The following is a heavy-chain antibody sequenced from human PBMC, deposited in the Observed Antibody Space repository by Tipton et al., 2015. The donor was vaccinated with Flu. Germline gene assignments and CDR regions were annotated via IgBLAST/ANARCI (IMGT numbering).Heavy chain of an antibody. D-gene: IGHD3-16*01. CDR2: ISSSGSTI. J-gene: IGHJ4*02. V-gene: IGHV3-48*03. CDR3: VVITLGN. Sequence: GSLRLSCAASGFSFSSYEMNWVRQAPGKGLEWLSYISSSGSTISYADSVRGRFTISRDNAKNSLYLQLNSLRAEDTAVYYCVVITLGNWGQGTLVTVSS. CDR1: GFSFSSYE.